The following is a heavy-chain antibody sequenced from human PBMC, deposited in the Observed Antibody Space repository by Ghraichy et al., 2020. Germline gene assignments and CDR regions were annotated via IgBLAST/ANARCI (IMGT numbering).Heavy chain of an antibody. J-gene: IGHJ4*02. CDR1: GGSISSGGSY. CDR2: IYYSGST. CDR3: ARWSSAPELYYFDY. D-gene: IGHD3-10*01. V-gene: IGHV4-31*03. Sequence: SETLSLTCTVSGGSISSGGSYWSWIRQHPEKSLEWIGYIYYSGSTYYNPSLRSRVTISVDTSKNQFSLKLSSVTAADTAVYYCARWSSAPELYYFDYWGQGTLVTVSS.